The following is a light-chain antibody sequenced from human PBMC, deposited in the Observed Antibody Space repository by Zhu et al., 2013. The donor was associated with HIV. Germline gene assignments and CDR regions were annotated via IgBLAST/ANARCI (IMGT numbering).Light chain of an antibody. CDR3: QQSYSTLALS. CDR2: LAS. Sequence: DIQLTQSPSFLSASVGDRVTITCRASQDIRNHLGWYQQKPGKAPRRLIYLASTLQSGVPSRFSGSGSGTDFSLTISSLQPEDFATYYCQQSYSTLALSFGGGTKVEIK. J-gene: IGKJ4*01. V-gene: IGKV1-39*01. CDR1: QDIRNH.